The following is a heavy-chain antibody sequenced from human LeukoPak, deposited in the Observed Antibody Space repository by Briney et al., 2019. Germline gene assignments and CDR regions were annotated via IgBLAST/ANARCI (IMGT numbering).Heavy chain of an antibody. V-gene: IGHV3-7*01. CDR2: IKQDGSEK. CDR3: ARKVGVSTGNKDV. J-gene: IGHJ6*02. Sequence: GGSLRLSCAASGFTFSSYWMSWVRQAPGKGLEWVANIKQDGSEKYYVDSVKGRFTISRDNAKNSLYLQMNSLRAEDTAVYYCARKVGVSTGNKDVWGQGTTVTVSS. CDR1: GFTFSSYW. D-gene: IGHD1-1*01.